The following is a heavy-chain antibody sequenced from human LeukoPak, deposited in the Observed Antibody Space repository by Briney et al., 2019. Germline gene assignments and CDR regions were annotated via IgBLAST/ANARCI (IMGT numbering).Heavy chain of an antibody. V-gene: IGHV4-59*01. Sequence: SETLSLTCTVSGGSISSYYWSWIRQPPGKGLEWSGYIYYSGSTNYNPSLKSRVTISVDTSKNQFSLKLSSVTAADTAVYYCARLLRVGYYYYGMDVWGQGTTVTVSS. D-gene: IGHD1-26*01. CDR2: IYYSGST. CDR1: GGSISSYY. J-gene: IGHJ6*02. CDR3: ARLLRVGYYYYGMDV.